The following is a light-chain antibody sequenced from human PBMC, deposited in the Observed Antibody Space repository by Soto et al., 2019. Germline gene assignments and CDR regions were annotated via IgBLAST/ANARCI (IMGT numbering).Light chain of an antibody. V-gene: IGKV1-39*01. Sequence: DIQMTQSPSSLSASVGDRCTITCRASQTINRNLNWYQQKPGKAPKLLIYDASSLQSGAPSTFSGSGSGTDFTLTISSLQPEDFAVYYCQQSYTTPITFGPGTKVDI. CDR3: QQSYTTPIT. J-gene: IGKJ3*01. CDR1: QTINRN. CDR2: DAS.